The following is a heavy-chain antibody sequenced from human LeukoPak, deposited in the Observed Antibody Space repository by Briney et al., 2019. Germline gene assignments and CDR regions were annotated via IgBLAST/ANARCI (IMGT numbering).Heavy chain of an antibody. Sequence: GGSLRLSSAASGFTLSIYERNCVRAAPGGGVGWGSYVSSGGSTMFYADAVKGRFTVSRDNTKNPLYLQMNSLTAEDTAVYYCARETAVAGSDVWGKGNTVTISS. CDR2: VSSGGSTM. D-gene: IGHD6-19*01. CDR3: ARETAVAGSDV. J-gene: IGHJ6*04. V-gene: IGHV3-48*03. CDR1: GFTLSIYE.